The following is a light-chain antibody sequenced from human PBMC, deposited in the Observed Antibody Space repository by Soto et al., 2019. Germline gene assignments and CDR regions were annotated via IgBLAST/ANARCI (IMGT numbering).Light chain of an antibody. Sequence: QSVLTQPPSASGTPGQRVTISCSGISSNIGSNYVFWYQQLPGMAPKLLIYRNNQRPSGVPDRFSGSTSSTSAALAISGLRSEDEDDYDCAAWDDSMSAHVVFGGGTKVTVL. CDR3: AAWDDSMSAHVV. CDR1: SSNIGSNY. CDR2: RNN. J-gene: IGLJ2*01. V-gene: IGLV1-47*01.